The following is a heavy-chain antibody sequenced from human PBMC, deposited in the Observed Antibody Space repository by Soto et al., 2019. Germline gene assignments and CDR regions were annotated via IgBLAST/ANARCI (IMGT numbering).Heavy chain of an antibody. CDR2: IVPVFGRP. CDR1: GGSFSNVG. D-gene: IGHD5-12*01. Sequence: GASVNVSCKASGGSFSNVGISWVRQAPGQGLEWMGGIVPVFGRPNYAQRFRGRLTITADESTSTGYMELISLRSDDTAVYYCAREGSGYNFWGQGTQVTVS. V-gene: IGHV1-69*13. CDR3: AREGSGYNF. J-gene: IGHJ4*02.